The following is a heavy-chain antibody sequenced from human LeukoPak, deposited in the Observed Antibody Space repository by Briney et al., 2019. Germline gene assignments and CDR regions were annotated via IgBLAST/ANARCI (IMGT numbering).Heavy chain of an antibody. V-gene: IGHV4-34*01. J-gene: IGHJ1*01. CDR3: ARDRNYYGSGSYPRAGYFQH. Sequence: SETLSLTCAVYGGSFSGYYWSWIRQPPGKGLEWIGEINHSGSTSYNPSLKSRVTISVDTSKNQFSLKLSSVTAADTAVYYCARDRNYYGSGSYPRAGYFQHWGQGTLVTVSS. D-gene: IGHD3-10*01. CDR1: GGSFSGYY. CDR2: INHSGST.